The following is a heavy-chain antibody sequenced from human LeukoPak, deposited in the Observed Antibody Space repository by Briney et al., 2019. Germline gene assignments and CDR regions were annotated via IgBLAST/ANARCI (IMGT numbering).Heavy chain of an antibody. CDR2: IYYSGST. V-gene: IGHV4-31*03. J-gene: IGHJ4*02. CDR1: TGSISSGGYY. CDR3: ARSDGYNGDY. Sequence: SETLSLTCTVSTGSISSGGYYWSWVRHHPGKGLEWIGYIYYSGSTYYNPSLKSRVTISVDTSKNQFSLKMSSVTAADTAVYYCARSDGYNGDYWGQGTLVTVSS. D-gene: IGHD5-24*01.